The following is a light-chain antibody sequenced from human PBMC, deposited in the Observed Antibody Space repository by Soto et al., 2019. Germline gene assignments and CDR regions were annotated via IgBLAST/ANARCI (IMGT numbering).Light chain of an antibody. CDR3: QQYGSSPWT. V-gene: IGKV3-20*01. CDR1: QSIRSNY. CDR2: GAS. Sequence: ETVLTQSPGTLSLSPGERATLSCRASQSIRSNYLAWYRQTPGQAPRLLIYGASNRATGIPDRFSRSGSGTDFTLIISRLEPEDFALYYCQQYGSSPWTFGQGTKVEIK. J-gene: IGKJ1*01.